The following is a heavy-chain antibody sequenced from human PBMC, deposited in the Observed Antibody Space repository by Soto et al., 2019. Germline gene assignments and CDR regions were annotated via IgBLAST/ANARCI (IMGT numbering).Heavy chain of an antibody. D-gene: IGHD6-19*01. J-gene: IGHJ5*02. CDR1: GGSISSYY. Sequence: SETLSLTCTVSGGSISSYYWSWIRQPPGKGLEWIGYIYYSGSTNYNPSLKSRVTISVDTSKNQFSLKLSSVTAADTAVYYCAREVTPWLVLGWFDPWGQGTLVTVSS. CDR2: IYYSGST. V-gene: IGHV4-59*01. CDR3: AREVTPWLVLGWFDP.